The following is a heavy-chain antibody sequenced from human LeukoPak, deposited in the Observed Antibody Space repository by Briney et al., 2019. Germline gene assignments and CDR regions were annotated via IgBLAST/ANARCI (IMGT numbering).Heavy chain of an antibody. CDR2: DSIYGGGP. Sequence: GGSLRLSCAASGFTLGSYGMNWIRQVPGRGLEWVSADSIYGGGPYYADFVKGRFTMSRDNYEKTLYLQMDSLRAEDTAVYYCAREDVGAAPDYWGQGTLVTVSS. D-gene: IGHD1-26*01. CDR1: GFTLGSYG. J-gene: IGHJ4*02. V-gene: IGHV3-23*01. CDR3: AREDVGAAPDY.